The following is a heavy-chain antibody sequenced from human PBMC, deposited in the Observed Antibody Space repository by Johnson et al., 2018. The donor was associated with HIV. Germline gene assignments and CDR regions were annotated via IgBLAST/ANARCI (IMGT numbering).Heavy chain of an antibody. Sequence: QVQLVESGGGLVQPGGSLRLSCAASGFTFSSYGMHWVRQAPGKGLEWVAVISHDGSNKYYVDSVKGRFTISRDNSKNTLYLQMNSLRAEDTAVYYCARDPGVVEAPRSRVDAFDIWDQGTMVTVSS. CDR1: GFTFSSYG. J-gene: IGHJ3*02. D-gene: IGHD2-15*01. CDR3: ARDPGVVEAPRSRVDAFDI. CDR2: ISHDGSNK. V-gene: IGHV3-30*03.